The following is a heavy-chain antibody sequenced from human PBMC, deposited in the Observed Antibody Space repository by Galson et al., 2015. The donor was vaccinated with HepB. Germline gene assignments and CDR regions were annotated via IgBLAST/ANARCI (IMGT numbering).Heavy chain of an antibody. J-gene: IGHJ5*01. CDR2: ISTSGSYI. D-gene: IGHD2-2*01. Sequence: SLRLSCAASGFTFSSFSMNWVRQAPGKGLEWVSSISTSGSYISYADSVKGRFTVSRDNAKNSLSLQMDSLRAEDTAVYYCARDQGYCSGTSRPNWFDSWGQGTLVTVSS. CDR3: ARDQGYCSGTSRPNWFDS. V-gene: IGHV3-21*01. CDR1: GFTFSSFS.